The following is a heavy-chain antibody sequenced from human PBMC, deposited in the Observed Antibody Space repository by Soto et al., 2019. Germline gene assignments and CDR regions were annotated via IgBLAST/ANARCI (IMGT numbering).Heavy chain of an antibody. CDR3: ARDGGRDGYFGNWLDP. J-gene: IGHJ5*02. D-gene: IGHD5-12*01. Sequence: QVQLVQSGAEVKKPGSSVKVSCKASGGTFSNYAISWVRQAPGQGLEWVGGIIPIFGTTNFAQKFQGRVTITAXXXTXXAYMERSGLRSEDTAVYYCARDGGRDGYFGNWLDPWGQGTLVTVSS. V-gene: IGHV1-69*12. CDR2: IIPIFGTT. CDR1: GGTFSNYA.